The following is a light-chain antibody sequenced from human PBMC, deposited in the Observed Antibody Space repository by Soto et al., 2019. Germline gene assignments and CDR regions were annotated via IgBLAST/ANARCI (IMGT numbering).Light chain of an antibody. CDR1: SSNIVAGYD. CDR2: GNS. CDR3: QSYDSSLSGSV. V-gene: IGLV1-40*01. Sequence: QPVLTQPPSVSGAPGQRVTISCTGSSSNIVAGYDVHWYQQLPGTAPKLLIYGNSNRPSGVPDRFSGSKSGTSAYLAITGLHAEDEADYYGQSYDSSLSGSVFGGGTKLTVL. J-gene: IGLJ2*01.